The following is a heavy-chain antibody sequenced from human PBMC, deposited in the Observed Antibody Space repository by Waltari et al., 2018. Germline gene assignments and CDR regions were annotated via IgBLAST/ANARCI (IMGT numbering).Heavy chain of an antibody. J-gene: IGHJ3*02. CDR3: ARGIRFLEWVKGFDI. V-gene: IGHV4-61*05. CDR2: MYTSGST. CDR1: GGSISSSSYY. D-gene: IGHD3-3*01. Sequence: QLQLQESGPGLVKPSETLSLTCTVSGGSISSSSYYWGWIRQPPGKGLEWIGRMYTSGSTNYNPSLKIRVTMSVDTSKNQFSLKLSSVTAADTAVYYCARGIRFLEWVKGFDIWGQGTMVTVSS.